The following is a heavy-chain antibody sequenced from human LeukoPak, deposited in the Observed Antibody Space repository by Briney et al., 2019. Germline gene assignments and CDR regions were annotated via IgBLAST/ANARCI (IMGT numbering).Heavy chain of an antibody. CDR3: ARVLSKSLELSTPPLDY. CDR2: ISSSSSYI. J-gene: IGHJ4*02. Sequence: GGSLRLSCAASGFTFSSYSMNWVRQAPGKGLEWVSSISSSSSYIYYADSVKGRFTISRDNAKNSLYLQMNSLRAEDTAVYYCARVLSKSLELSTPPLDYWGQGTLVTVSS. D-gene: IGHD3-16*02. V-gene: IGHV3-21*01. CDR1: GFTFSSYS.